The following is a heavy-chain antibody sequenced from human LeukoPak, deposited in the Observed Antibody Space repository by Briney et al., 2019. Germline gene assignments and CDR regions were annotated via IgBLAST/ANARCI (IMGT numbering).Heavy chain of an antibody. CDR3: ASEDSSGYYSRRVPLYYFDY. J-gene: IGHJ4*02. Sequence: PGGSLRLSCAASGFTFSDYYMSWIRQAPGKGLEWVAVISYDGSNKYYADSVKGRFTISRDNSKNTLYLQMNSLRGEDTAVYYCASEDSSGYYSRRVPLYYFDYWGQGTLVTVSS. V-gene: IGHV3-30-3*01. CDR2: ISYDGSNK. CDR1: GFTFSDYY. D-gene: IGHD3-22*01.